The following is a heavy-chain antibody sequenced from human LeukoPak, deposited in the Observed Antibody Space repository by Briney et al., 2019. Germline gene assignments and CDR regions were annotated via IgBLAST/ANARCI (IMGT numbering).Heavy chain of an antibody. Sequence: GGSLRLSCAASGFTFSSYSMNWVRQAPGKGLEWVSSISSSSSYIYYADSVKGRFTISRDNAKNSLYLQMNSLRAEDTAVYYCARPVVAGAFDIWGQGTMVTVSS. V-gene: IGHV3-21*01. CDR1: GFTFSSYS. J-gene: IGHJ3*02. D-gene: IGHD6-19*01. CDR3: ARPVVAGAFDI. CDR2: ISSSSSYI.